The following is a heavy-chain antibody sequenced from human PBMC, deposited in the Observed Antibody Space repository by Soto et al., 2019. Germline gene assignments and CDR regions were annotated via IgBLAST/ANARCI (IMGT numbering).Heavy chain of an antibody. V-gene: IGHV4-39*01. CDR3: ARHHSSSWYYYYYMDV. CDR1: GGSISSSSYY. CDR2: IYYSGST. Sequence: SETLSLTCTVSGGSISSSSYYWGWIRQPPGKGLEWIGSIYYSGSTYYNPSLKSRITISVDTSKNQFSLKLSSVTAADTAVYYCARHHSSSWYYYYYMDVWGKGTTVTVSS. J-gene: IGHJ6*03. D-gene: IGHD6-13*01.